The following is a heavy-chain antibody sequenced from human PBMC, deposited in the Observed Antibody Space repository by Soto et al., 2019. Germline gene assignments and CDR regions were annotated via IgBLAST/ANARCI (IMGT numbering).Heavy chain of an antibody. Sequence: ASVKVSCKVSGYTLTELSMHWVRQAPGKGLEWMGGFDTEDGETIYAQKFQGRVTMTEDTSTDTANMELSSLRSEDSAVYYCATVGMRFWSGLDYWGQGTLVTVSS. D-gene: IGHD3-3*01. J-gene: IGHJ4*02. CDR1: GYTLTELS. V-gene: IGHV1-24*01. CDR3: ATVGMRFWSGLDY. CDR2: FDTEDGET.